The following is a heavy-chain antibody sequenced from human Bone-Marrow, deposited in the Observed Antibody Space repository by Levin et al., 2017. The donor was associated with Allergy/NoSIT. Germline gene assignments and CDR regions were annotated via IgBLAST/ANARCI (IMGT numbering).Heavy chain of an antibody. CDR2: INWNGGSI. J-gene: IGHJ6*01. CDR1: GFRFNDHA. Sequence: PGGSLRLSCAASGFRFNDHAMHWVRQVPGKGLEWVSGINWNGGSIGYADSVKGRFTISRDNAKNSLYLQMTSLRAGDTAFYSCTRDIGESYGYYGMDVWGQGTTVTVSS. CDR3: TRDIGESYGYYGMDV. V-gene: IGHV3-9*01. D-gene: IGHD3-16*01.